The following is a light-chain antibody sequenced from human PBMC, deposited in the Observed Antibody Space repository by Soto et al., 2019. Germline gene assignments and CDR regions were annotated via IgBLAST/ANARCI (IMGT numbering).Light chain of an antibody. CDR2: ATS. CDR1: QSVDSRY. J-gene: IGKJ4*01. Sequence: ETVLTQSPGTLSLSPGEGATLSCRASQSVDSRYLAWYQQKPGQAPRLLISATSTRASGIPDRFSGSGSGTDFTLTISRLEPEDFAVYYCRQYGRSLEFAVGGGTKVEIK. CDR3: RQYGRSLEFA. V-gene: IGKV3-20*01.